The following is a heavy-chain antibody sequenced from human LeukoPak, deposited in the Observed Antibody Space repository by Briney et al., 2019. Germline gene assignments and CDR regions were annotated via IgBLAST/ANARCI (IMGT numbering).Heavy chain of an antibody. V-gene: IGHV3-48*03. CDR2: NSNTGSVT. D-gene: IGHD4-23*01. CDR1: VFTFSSYE. J-gene: IGHJ4*02. Sequence: PAGSLRLSCAASVFTFSSYEMSWVRQAPGKELEWVSYNSNTGSVTYYADSVKGRFTISRDNARNSLFLQMNSLRAEETGVYYCTVVPMGWGQGTLVTVSS. CDR3: TVVPMG.